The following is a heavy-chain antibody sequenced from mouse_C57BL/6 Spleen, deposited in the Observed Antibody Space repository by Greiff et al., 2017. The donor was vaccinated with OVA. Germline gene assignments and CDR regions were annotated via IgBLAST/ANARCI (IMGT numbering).Heavy chain of an antibody. V-gene: IGHV1-64*01. J-gene: IGHJ4*01. CDR1: GYTFTSYW. CDR2: INPYNGGT. Sequence: QVQLQQPGAELVKPGASVKLSCKASGYTFTSYWMHWVKQRPGQGLEWIGVINPYNGGTSYNQKFKGKATLTVDKSSSTAYMELNSLTSEDSAVYYCARRGYGYAMDYWGQGTSVTVSS. CDR3: ARRGYGYAMDY. D-gene: IGHD3-1*01.